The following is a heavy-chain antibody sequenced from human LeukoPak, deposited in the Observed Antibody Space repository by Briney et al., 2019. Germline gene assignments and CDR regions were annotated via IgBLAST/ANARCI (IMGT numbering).Heavy chain of an antibody. D-gene: IGHD2-2*01. CDR2: IKQDGSEK. J-gene: IGHJ6*02. Sequence: GESLRLSCAASGFTFSSYWMSWVRQAPGKGLEWVANIKQDGSEKYYVDSVKGRFTISRDNAKNSLYLQMNSLRAEDTAVYYCARDHSYCSSTSCYVSYYYYYGMDVWGQGTTVTVSS. CDR1: GFTFSSYW. CDR3: ARDHSYCSSTSCYVSYYYYYGMDV. V-gene: IGHV3-7*01.